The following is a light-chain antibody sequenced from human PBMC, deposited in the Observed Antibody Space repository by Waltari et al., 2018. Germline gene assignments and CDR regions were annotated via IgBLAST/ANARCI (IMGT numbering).Light chain of an antibody. J-gene: IGKJ1*01. CDR2: HAY. V-gene: IGKV3-20*01. Sequence: DIVLTQSPGTLSLSPGERATLSCRAGQGVGKYLAWYKQRPGQAPRLLLYHAYIRATVIPDRFSGSGFGTDFSLTISRLEPEDFAVYYCQKYDFLPATFGQGTTVEIK. CDR3: QKYDFLPAT. CDR1: QGVGKY.